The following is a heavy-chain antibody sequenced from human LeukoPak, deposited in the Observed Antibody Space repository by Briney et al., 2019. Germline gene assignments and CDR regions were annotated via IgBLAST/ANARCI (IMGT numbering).Heavy chain of an antibody. D-gene: IGHD3-3*01. V-gene: IGHV3-20*01. CDR2: INWSGSST. CDR1: GFTFDDYG. Sequence: GGSLRLSCVASGFTFDDYGMSWVRHAPGKGLEWVSGINWSGSSTGYADSVKGRFTISRDNAKNSLYLQVNSLRAEDTALYHCARSGLNYYYGMDVWGQGTTVTVS. J-gene: IGHJ6*02. CDR3: ARSGLNYYYGMDV.